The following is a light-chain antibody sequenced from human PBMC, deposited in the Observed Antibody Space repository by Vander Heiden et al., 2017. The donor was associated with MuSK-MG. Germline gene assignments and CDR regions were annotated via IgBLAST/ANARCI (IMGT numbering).Light chain of an antibody. J-gene: IGLJ3*02. CDR1: SSNIGSNT. CDR3: AAWEDSLNGPV. V-gene: IGLV1-44*01. CDR2: TNN. Sequence: QSVLTQPPSASGTPGQRVTISCSGSSSNIGSNTVNWYQQLPGTAPKLLIYTNNKRPSGVPDRFSASKSGTSASLASSGLQSEDEADYCCAAWEDSLNGPVFGGGNKLTVL.